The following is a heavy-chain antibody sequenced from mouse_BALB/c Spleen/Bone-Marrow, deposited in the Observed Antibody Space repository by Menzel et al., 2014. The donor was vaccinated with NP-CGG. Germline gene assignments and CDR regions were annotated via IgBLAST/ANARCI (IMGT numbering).Heavy chain of an antibody. CDR2: MWGGGST. CDR3: AKHDGYYAMDY. D-gene: IGHD2-3*01. J-gene: IGHJ4*01. CDR1: GFSLTDYG. V-gene: IGHV2-6-5*01. Sequence: VKLMESGPGLVAPSQSLSITCTVSGFSLTDYGVSWIRQPPGKGLEWLGVMWGGGSTYYNSALKSRLSISKDNSKSQVFLKMNSLQTDDTAMYYCAKHDGYYAMDYWGQGTSVTVSS.